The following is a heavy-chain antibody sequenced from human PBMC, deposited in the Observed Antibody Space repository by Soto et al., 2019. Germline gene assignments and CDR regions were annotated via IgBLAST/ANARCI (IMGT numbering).Heavy chain of an antibody. CDR1: GGTFSSYA. CDR3: ARASPNLYCSSTSCYLDY. J-gene: IGHJ4*02. V-gene: IGHV1-69*01. Sequence: QVQLVQSGAEVKKPGSSVKVSCKASGGTFSSYAISWVRQAPGQGLEWMEGIIPIFGTANYAQKFQGRVTITADESTSTAYMELSSLRSEDTAVYYCARASPNLYCSSTSCYLDYWGQGTLVTVSS. D-gene: IGHD2-2*01. CDR2: IIPIFGTA.